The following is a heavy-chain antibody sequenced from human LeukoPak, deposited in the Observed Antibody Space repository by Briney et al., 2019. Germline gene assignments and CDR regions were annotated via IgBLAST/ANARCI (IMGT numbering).Heavy chain of an antibody. CDR3: ARGGYCSSTSCSTYYGMDV. D-gene: IGHD2-2*01. CDR2: IYTSGST. Sequence: SETLSLTCTVSGGSISSYYWSWIRQPAGKGLEWIGRIYTSGSTNYNPSLKSRVTISVDTSKNQFSLKLSSVTAADTAVHYCARGGYCSSTSCSTYYGMDVWGQGTTVTVSS. J-gene: IGHJ6*02. V-gene: IGHV4-4*07. CDR1: GGSISSYY.